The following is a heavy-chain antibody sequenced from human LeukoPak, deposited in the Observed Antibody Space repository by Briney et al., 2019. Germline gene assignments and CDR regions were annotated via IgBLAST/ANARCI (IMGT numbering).Heavy chain of an antibody. J-gene: IGHJ4*02. CDR1: GFTFSSYA. D-gene: IGHD2-15*01. CDR3: AKDLTYCSGGSCYWGGPFDY. Sequence: PGGSLRLSCAASGFTFSSYAMSWVRQAPGKGLEWVSAISGSGGSTYYADSVKGRFTISRDNSKNTLYLQMNSLRAEDTAVYYCAKDLTYCSGGSCYWGGPFDYWGQGTLVTVSS. V-gene: IGHV3-23*01. CDR2: ISGSGGST.